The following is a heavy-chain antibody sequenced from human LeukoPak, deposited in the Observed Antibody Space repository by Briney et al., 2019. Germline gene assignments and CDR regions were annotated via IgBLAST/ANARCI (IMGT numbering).Heavy chain of an antibody. D-gene: IGHD3-10*01. J-gene: IGHJ4*02. CDR2: ISYDGGKR. CDR3: AKGLRWFGNFYFNFFDH. V-gene: IGHV3-30*18. CDR1: GFTFSDYN. Sequence: GGSLRLSCVASGFTFSDYNMNWVRQAPGKGLEWVAFISYDGGKRYFADSVKGRFSISRDNSASALFLDMDSLRTEDTAVYYCAKGLRWFGNFYFNFFDHWGQGILVTVSS.